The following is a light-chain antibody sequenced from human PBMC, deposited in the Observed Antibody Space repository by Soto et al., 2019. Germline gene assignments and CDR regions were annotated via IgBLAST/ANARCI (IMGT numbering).Light chain of an antibody. Sequence: DIPMTQSPSSLSASVGDRVTITCRASQNIRSYLNWYQQKPGKAPKLLIDAASSLQSGVPSRFSGSGSGTDFTLTISSLQPEDFGGEYWGGGYSTPRFTFGPGTKVDIK. J-gene: IGKJ3*01. V-gene: IGKV1-39*01. CDR3: GGGYSTPRFT. CDR2: AAS. CDR1: QNIRSY.